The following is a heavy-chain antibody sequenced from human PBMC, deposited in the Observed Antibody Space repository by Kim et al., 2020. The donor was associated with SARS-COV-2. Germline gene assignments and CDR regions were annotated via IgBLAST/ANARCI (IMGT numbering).Heavy chain of an antibody. CDR1: GGTFSSYA. CDR2: IIPIFGTA. D-gene: IGHD5-12*01. J-gene: IGHJ3*02. Sequence: ASVKVSCKASGGTFSSYAISWVRQAPGQGLEWMGGIIPIFGTANYAQKFQGRVTITADESTSTAYMELSSLRSEDTAVYYCASIYSGYAYWAFDIWGQGTMVTVSS. CDR3: ASIYSGYAYWAFDI. V-gene: IGHV1-69*13.